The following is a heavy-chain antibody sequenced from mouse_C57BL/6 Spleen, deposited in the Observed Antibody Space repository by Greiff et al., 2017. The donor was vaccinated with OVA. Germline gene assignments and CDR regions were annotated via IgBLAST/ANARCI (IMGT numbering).Heavy chain of an antibody. J-gene: IGHJ4*01. CDR2: INPNNGGT. V-gene: IGHV1-26*01. Sequence: EVQLQQSGPELVKPGASVKISCKASGYTFTDYYMNWVKQSPGKSLEWIGDINPNNGGTSYNQKFKGKATLTVDKSSSTAYMELRSLTSEDSAVYYCARRADWDAMDYWGQGTSVTVSS. CDR1: GYTFTDYY. CDR3: ARRADWDAMDY. D-gene: IGHD4-1*01.